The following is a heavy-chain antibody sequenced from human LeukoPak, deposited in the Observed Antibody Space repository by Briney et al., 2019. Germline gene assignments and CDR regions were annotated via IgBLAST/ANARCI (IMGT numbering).Heavy chain of an antibody. J-gene: IGHJ4*02. Sequence: GGSLRLSCVASGFSFSTSGMHWVRQSPGKGLDWVAFIRNDGNKKNYAESVKGRFTISRDNSRNTLYLQMDSLSAEDAAVYYCVKVDTWGQGTLVTVSS. CDR1: GFSFSTSG. V-gene: IGHV3-30*02. D-gene: IGHD3-22*01. CDR3: VKVDT. CDR2: IRNDGNKK.